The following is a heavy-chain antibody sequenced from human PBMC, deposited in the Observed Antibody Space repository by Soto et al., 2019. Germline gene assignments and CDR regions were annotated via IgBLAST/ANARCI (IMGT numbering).Heavy chain of an antibody. D-gene: IGHD6-13*01. Sequence: SETMSLTCTVSGGSIISYDWSWIRQQTGKGLEWIGYIYYSGSTNYNPSLKSRVTISVDTSKNQFSLKLSSVTASDTAVYYCARRYSSAFDIWGQGTMVTV. V-gene: IGHV4-59*08. CDR2: IYYSGST. J-gene: IGHJ3*02. CDR3: ARRYSSAFDI. CDR1: GGSIISYD.